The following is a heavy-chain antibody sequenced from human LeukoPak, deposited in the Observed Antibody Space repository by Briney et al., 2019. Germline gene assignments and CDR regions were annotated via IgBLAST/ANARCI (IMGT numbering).Heavy chain of an antibody. V-gene: IGHV3-23*01. Sequence: GGSLRLSCAASGFTFSSYAMRWVRQAPGKGLEWVSAISGSGGSTYYADSVKGRFTISRDNSKNTPYLQMNSLRAEDTAVYYCAKTDYDILTGYYLDYWGQGTLVTVAS. CDR1: GFTFSSYA. CDR2: ISGSGGST. CDR3: AKTDYDILTGYYLDY. J-gene: IGHJ4*02. D-gene: IGHD3-9*01.